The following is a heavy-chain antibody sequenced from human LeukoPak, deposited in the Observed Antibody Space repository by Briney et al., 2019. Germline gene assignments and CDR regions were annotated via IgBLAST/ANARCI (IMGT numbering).Heavy chain of an antibody. D-gene: IGHD2-21*02. CDR2: INPNSGGT. J-gene: IGHJ4*02. CDR3: ARWGCGGDCYLFDY. Sequence: GASVKVSCKASGYTFTGYYMHWVRQAPGQGLEWMGWINPNSGGTNCAQKFQGRVTMTRDTSISTAYMELSRLRSDDTAVYYCARWGCGGDCYLFDYWGQGTLVTVSS. V-gene: IGHV1-2*02. CDR1: GYTFTGYY.